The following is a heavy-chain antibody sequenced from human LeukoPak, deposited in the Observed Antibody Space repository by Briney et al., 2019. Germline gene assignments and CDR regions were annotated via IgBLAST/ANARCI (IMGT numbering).Heavy chain of an antibody. Sequence: PGGSLRLSCAASGFTFSSYAMSWVRQAPGKGLEWVSAISGSGGSTYYADSVKGRFTISRDNSKNTLYLQMNSLRAEDTAVYYCAKDLSGTSGGSGSYTFDYWGQGTLVTVSS. CDR3: AKDLSGTSGGSGSYTFDY. CDR2: ISGSGGST. J-gene: IGHJ4*02. CDR1: GFTFSSYA. V-gene: IGHV3-23*01. D-gene: IGHD3-10*01.